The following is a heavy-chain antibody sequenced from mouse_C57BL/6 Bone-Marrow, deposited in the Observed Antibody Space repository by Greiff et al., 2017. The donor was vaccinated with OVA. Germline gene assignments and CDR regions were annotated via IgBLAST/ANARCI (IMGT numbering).Heavy chain of an antibody. CDR1: GFTFSSYG. Sequence: DVMLVESGGDLVKPGGSLKLSCAASGFTFSSYGMSWVRQTTDKRLEWVATISRGGSYTYYPDSVKGRFTLSRDNAKNTLYLQMSSLKSEDTAMYYCARHYDGSSYRYVDVWGTGTTVTVSS. CDR3: ARHYDGSSYRYVDV. V-gene: IGHV5-6*02. CDR2: ISRGGSYT. D-gene: IGHD1-1*01. J-gene: IGHJ1*03.